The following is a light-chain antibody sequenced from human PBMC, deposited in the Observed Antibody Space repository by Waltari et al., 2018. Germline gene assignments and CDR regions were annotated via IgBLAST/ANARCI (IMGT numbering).Light chain of an antibody. Sequence: EIVLTQSPGTASLSPGERVTLSCRASQSVGSSSLAWYQQKPGPAPRLVIYRASRRATGSPDRFSGSGSGTDFSLTISRLEPEDFAVYYCQQHGTLPATFGQGTKVEIK. V-gene: IGKV3-20*01. CDR2: RAS. CDR1: QSVGSSS. J-gene: IGKJ1*01. CDR3: QQHGTLPAT.